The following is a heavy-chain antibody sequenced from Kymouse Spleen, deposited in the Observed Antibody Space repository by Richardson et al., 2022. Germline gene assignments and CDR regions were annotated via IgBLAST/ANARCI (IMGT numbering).Heavy chain of an antibody. D-gene: IGHD3-3*01. CDR2: IYHSGST. J-gene: IGHJ3*02. Sequence: QVQLQESGPGLVKPSGTLSLTCAVSGGSISSSNWWSWVRQPPGKGLEWIGEIYHSGSTNYNPSLKSRVTISVDKSKNQFSLKLSSVTAADTAVYYCAREGPPYDFWSGYPYAFDIWGQGTMVTVSS. CDR1: GGSISSSNW. V-gene: IGHV4-4*02. CDR3: AREGPPYDFWSGYPYAFDI.